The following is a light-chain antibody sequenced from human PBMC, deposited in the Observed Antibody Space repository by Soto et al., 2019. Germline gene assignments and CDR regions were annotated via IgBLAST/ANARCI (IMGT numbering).Light chain of an antibody. CDR2: GAS. Sequence: EIVMTQSPATLSVSPGEGATLSCRASQSVSNNLAWYQQKPGQAPRLVINGASTRATGIPARFSGSGSGTEFTLTISSLQSEDFAVYYCHQYNNWPYTFGQGTKLEIK. CDR3: HQYNNWPYT. J-gene: IGKJ2*01. V-gene: IGKV3-15*01. CDR1: QSVSNN.